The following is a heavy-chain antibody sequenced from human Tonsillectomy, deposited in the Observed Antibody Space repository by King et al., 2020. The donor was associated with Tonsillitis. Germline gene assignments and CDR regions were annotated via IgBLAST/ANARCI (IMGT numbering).Heavy chain of an antibody. CDR3: TTQNDH. J-gene: IGHJ4*02. CDR2: IRSKPNNYAT. Sequence: VQLVESGGGLVQPGGSLKLSCVVSGFTFSGSVMHWVRQSSGKGLECVGRIRSKPNNYATAYAASVEGRFTISRDDSKNTAYLQMNSLKTEDTAVYYCTTQNDHWGQGTLVTVSS. V-gene: IGHV3-73*02. CDR1: GFTFSGSV.